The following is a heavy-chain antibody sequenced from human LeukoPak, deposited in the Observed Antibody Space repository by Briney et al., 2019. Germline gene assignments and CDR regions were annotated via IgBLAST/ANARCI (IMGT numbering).Heavy chain of an antibody. CDR2: INPNSGGT. V-gene: IGHV1-2*02. CDR1: GYTFTGYY. D-gene: IGHD1-14*01. CDR3: ARDRVAPKGIYRLHRFDP. Sequence: ASVKVSCKASGYTFTGYYMHWVRQAPGQGLEWMGSINPNSGGTNYAQKFQGRVTMTRDTSISTAYMELSRLRSDDTAVYYCARDRVAPKGIYRLHRFDPGGQGTLVTVSS. J-gene: IGHJ5*02.